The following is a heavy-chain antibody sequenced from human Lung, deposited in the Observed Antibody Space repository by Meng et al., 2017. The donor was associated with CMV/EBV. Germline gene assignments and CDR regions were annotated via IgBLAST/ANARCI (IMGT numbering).Heavy chain of an antibody. J-gene: IGHJ5*02. Sequence: EVEVGECGGGVVHPGGCLVFSFAACGVSISEASMTWVRQAPGMGLKRGSSVSSASTSIYYVDAVKGRFTIYRDNAKNSLYMQMNSVRAEDSALYYCATDKGEWFDPWGQGTLVTVSS. D-gene: IGHD2-21*01. V-gene: IGHV3-21*01. CDR2: VSSASTSI. CDR1: GVSISEAS. CDR3: ATDKGEWFDP.